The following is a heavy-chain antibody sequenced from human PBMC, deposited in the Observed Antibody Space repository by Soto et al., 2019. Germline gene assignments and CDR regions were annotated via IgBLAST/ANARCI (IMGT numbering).Heavy chain of an antibody. CDR2: INPSGGYT. V-gene: IGHV1-46*01. J-gene: IGHJ4*02. Sequence: ASVKVSCKASGYTFSSYYMNWVRQAPGQGLEWLGIINPSGGYTTYAQRFLGRVTMTSDTSTSTVHMELSGLGSDDTAVYYCARGPDYAGYFDYWGQGTLVTVSS. CDR3: ARGPDYAGYFDY. CDR1: GYTFSSYY. D-gene: IGHD4-17*01.